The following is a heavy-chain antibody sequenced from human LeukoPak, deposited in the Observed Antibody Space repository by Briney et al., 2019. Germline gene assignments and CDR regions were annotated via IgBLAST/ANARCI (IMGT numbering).Heavy chain of an antibody. CDR3: AKGGHDYGDYVGRGDAFDI. D-gene: IGHD4-17*01. CDR2: ISGSGGST. Sequence: PGGSLRLSCAASGFTFSSYGMSWVRQAPGTGLEWVSAISGSGGSTYYADSVKGRFTISRDNSKNTLYLQMNSLRAEDTAVYYCAKGGHDYGDYVGRGDAFDIWGQGTMVTVSS. J-gene: IGHJ3*02. CDR1: GFTFSSYG. V-gene: IGHV3-23*01.